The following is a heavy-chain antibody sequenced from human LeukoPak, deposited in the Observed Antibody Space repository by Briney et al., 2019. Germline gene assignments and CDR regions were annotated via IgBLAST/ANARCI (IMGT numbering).Heavy chain of an antibody. D-gene: IGHD2-21*01. V-gene: IGHV1-2*02. Sequence: GASVKVSCKASGYSFSYYYIHWVRQAPGQGLQWMGWIHTDSGGTNYGRQFQGRITMTRETSITTAYMDLSSLRSDDMAVYYCARGAPLNCDGYNCYLFYFDYWGQGSLVTVSS. CDR3: ARGAPLNCDGYNCYLFYFDY. CDR2: IHTDSGGT. CDR1: GYSFSYYY. J-gene: IGHJ4*02.